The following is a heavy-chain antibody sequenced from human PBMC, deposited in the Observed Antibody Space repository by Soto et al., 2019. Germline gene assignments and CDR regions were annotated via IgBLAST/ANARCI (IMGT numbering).Heavy chain of an antibody. D-gene: IGHD6-6*01. Sequence: WGSLRLSCAASGFTFSSYAMSWVRQAPGKGLEWVSAISGSGGSTYYADSVKGRFTISRDNSKNTLYLQMNSLRAEDTAVYYCAKDRVAARPGHYYYYYGMDVWGQGTTVTVSS. CDR1: GFTFSSYA. CDR3: AKDRVAARPGHYYYYYGMDV. V-gene: IGHV3-23*01. J-gene: IGHJ6*02. CDR2: ISGSGGST.